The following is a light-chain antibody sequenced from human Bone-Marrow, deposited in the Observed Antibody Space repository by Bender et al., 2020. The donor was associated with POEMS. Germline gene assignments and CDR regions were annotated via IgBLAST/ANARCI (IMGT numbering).Light chain of an antibody. J-gene: IGLJ2*01. V-gene: IGLV2-14*02. Sequence: QSALTQPASVSGSPGQSITVSCTGTSSDVGSYNLVSWYQQHPGEAPKLMIYDVTYRPSGVSNRFSGSRSGNTASLTISGLQAEDEADYYCSSYRRGDTLVFGGGTKLTVL. CDR1: SSDVGSYNL. CDR3: SSYRRGDTLV. CDR2: DVT.